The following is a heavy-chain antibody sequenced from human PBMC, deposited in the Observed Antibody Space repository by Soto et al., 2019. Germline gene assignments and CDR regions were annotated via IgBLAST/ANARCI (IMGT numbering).Heavy chain of an antibody. Sequence: EVQLVESGGGLVQPGGSLKLSCAASGFTFSGSAMHWVRQASGKGLEWVGRIRSKANRYATAYAASVKGRFTISRDDSKNTAYGQMTTLKTEDTAVYSGTSATLSGYSSRQRDYWGQETLVTVSS. V-gene: IGHV3-73*02. CDR2: IRSKANRYAT. D-gene: IGHD6-13*01. CDR3: TSATLSGYSSRQRDY. J-gene: IGHJ4*02. CDR1: GFTFSGSA.